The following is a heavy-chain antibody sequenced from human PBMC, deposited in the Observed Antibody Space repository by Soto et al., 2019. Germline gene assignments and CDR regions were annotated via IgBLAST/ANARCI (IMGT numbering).Heavy chain of an antibody. CDR1: GYTFSNYG. V-gene: IGHV1-18*01. CDR2: ISGYNGNT. D-gene: IGHD6-19*01. J-gene: IGHJ6*02. Sequence: QVQLVQSGAEVKKPGASVTVSCKTSGYTFSNYGINWVRQAPGQGLEWMGWISGYNGNTNNAQTVQGRVTMTTDTSTGTVYMELRSLKSDDSAIYYCSRFIMVGGWFDPNYYHGMDVWGQGTTVTASS. CDR3: SRFIMVGGWFDPNYYHGMDV.